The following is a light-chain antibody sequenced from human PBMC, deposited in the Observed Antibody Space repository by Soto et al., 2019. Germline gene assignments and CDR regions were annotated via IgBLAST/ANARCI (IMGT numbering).Light chain of an antibody. Sequence: DIQLTQPPSTLSASVGDRVTITGRASQSINGWLAWYQQKPGQAPNLLIYKASTLESGVPSRFSGSGSGTEFTLTVSSLQPDDFATYYCHQYHNFPRTFGQGTKVDI. CDR1: QSINGW. CDR3: HQYHNFPRT. V-gene: IGKV1-5*03. J-gene: IGKJ1*01. CDR2: KAS.